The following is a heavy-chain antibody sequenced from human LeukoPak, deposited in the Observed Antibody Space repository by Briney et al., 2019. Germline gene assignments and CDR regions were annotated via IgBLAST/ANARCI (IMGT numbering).Heavy chain of an antibody. Sequence: SETLSLTCTVSGGSISSGDYDWSWIRQPPGKGLEWIGYIYYSGSTYYNPSLKSRVTISVDTSKNQFSLKLSSVTAADTAVYYCARRVTTPSQGAFDISGQGKMVTVSS. CDR3: ARRVTTPSQGAFDI. V-gene: IGHV4-30-4*01. J-gene: IGHJ3*02. D-gene: IGHD4-17*01. CDR2: IYYSGST. CDR1: GGSISSGDYD.